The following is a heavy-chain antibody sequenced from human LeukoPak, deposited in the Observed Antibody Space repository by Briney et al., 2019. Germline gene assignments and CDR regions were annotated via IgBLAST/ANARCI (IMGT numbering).Heavy chain of an antibody. Sequence: SETLSLTCAVYGGSFSGYYWSWIRQPPGKGLEWIGEINHSGSTNCNPALKSRVTISVDTSKNQFSLKLSSVTAADTAVYYCARETSQKGAHYMDVWGKGTTITISS. J-gene: IGHJ6*03. D-gene: IGHD3-16*01. CDR2: INHSGST. CDR1: GGSFSGYY. CDR3: ARETSQKGAHYMDV. V-gene: IGHV4-34*01.